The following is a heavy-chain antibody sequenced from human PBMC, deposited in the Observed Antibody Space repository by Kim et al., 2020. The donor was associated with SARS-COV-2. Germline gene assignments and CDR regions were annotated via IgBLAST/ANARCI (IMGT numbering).Heavy chain of an antibody. V-gene: IGHV1-8*01. D-gene: IGHD3-22*01. CDR3: ARGWRVYDSSAIHYYYYGMDV. J-gene: IGHJ6*02. CDR1: GYTFTSYD. CDR2: MNPNSGNT. Sequence: ASVKVSCKASGYTFTSYDINWVRQATGQGLEWMGWMNPNSGNTGYAQKFQGRVTMTRNTSISTAYMELSSLRSEDTAVYYCARGWRVYDSSAIHYYYYGMDVWGQGTTVTVSS.